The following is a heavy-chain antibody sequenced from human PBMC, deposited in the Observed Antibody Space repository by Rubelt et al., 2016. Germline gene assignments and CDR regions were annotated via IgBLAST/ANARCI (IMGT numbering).Heavy chain of an antibody. CDR3: AKVPIRTVTSTFDY. J-gene: IGHJ4*02. D-gene: IGHD4-17*01. CDR2: SSGSGGST. Sequence: EVQLLESGGGLVQPGGSLRLSCAASGFTFSSYAMSWVRQAPGKGLEWVSASSGSGGSTYYADSVKGRFPISRDNSKDTLYLQMNSLRAEDTAVYYCAKVPIRTVTSTFDYWGQGTLVTVSS. V-gene: IGHV3-23*01. CDR1: GFTFSSYA.